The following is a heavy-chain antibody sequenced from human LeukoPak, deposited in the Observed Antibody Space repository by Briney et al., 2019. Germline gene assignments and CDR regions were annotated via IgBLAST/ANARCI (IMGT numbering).Heavy chain of an antibody. CDR3: ARSIVGVRKRNDY. D-gene: IGHD1-26*01. Sequence: ASVKGSCKASGYTFTSDDIICGRQASGQGVECRGWMNPNSGHTGYAQKFQGRVTMTRTTSISPAYLALTSLTSEDSAVYYCARSIVGVRKRNDYWGQGTLVTVSS. CDR2: MNPNSGHT. J-gene: IGHJ4*02. CDR1: GYTFTSDD. V-gene: IGHV1-8*01.